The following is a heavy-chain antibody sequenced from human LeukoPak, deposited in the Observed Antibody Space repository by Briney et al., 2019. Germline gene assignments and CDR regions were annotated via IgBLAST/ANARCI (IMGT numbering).Heavy chain of an antibody. CDR3: ASGPRATLGY. D-gene: IGHD5-12*01. Sequence: PGGSLRLSCAASGFTFSSYAMHWVRQAPGKGLEYVSAISSNGGSTYYANSVKGRFTISRDNSKNTLYLQMGSLRAEDMAVYYCASGPRATLGYWGQGTLVTVSS. CDR2: ISSNGGST. V-gene: IGHV3-64*01. J-gene: IGHJ4*02. CDR1: GFTFSSYA.